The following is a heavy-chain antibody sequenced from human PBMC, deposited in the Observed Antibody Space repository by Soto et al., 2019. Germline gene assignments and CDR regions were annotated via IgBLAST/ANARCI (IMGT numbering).Heavy chain of an antibody. V-gene: IGHV4-4*02. CDR1: DGSISSSDW. D-gene: IGHD6-19*01. CDR3: ARDPGYSSGWYRSESRFDY. J-gene: IGHJ4*02. Sequence: PSETMSLTSAVYDGSISSSDWWSWVRKPPGKGLEWIGEIYHSGSTNYNPSLKSRVTISVDKSKNQFSLKLSSVTAADTAVYYCARDPGYSSGWYRSESRFDYWGQGTLVTVSS. CDR2: IYHSGST.